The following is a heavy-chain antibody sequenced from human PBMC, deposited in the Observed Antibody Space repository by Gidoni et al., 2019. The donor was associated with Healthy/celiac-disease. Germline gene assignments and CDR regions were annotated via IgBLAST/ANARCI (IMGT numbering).Heavy chain of an antibody. CDR1: GFPLYDYT. CDR3: AKGMGAIGNIFDY. V-gene: IGHV3-43*01. J-gene: IGHJ4*02. D-gene: IGHD2-21*01. Sequence: EVQLVESGGVVVQPGGSLRLSCAASGFPLYDYTMNWGRQATGKGLGWVSLISWDGGSTYYADSVKGRFTISRDNSKNSLYLQMNSLRTEDTALYYCAKGMGAIGNIFDYWGQGTLVTVSS. CDR2: ISWDGGST.